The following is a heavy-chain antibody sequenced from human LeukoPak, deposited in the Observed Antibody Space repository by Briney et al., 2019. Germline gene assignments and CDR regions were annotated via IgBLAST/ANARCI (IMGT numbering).Heavy chain of an antibody. CDR1: GFTFISSA. CDR2: ISTSYSDT. V-gene: IGHV3-23*01. Sequence: GGALRLSCGASGFTFISSAMSWVRQAPGKGVEWVSGISTSYSDTYYADSVKGRLTISRDNSKNKLYLQMNSLRADDTAVYYCARGLGGTVVNLDYWGQGTLVTVSS. CDR3: ARGLGGTVVNLDY. D-gene: IGHD1-26*01. J-gene: IGHJ4*02.